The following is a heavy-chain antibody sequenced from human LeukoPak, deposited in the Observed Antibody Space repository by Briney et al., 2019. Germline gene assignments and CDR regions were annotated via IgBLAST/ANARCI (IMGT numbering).Heavy chain of an antibody. J-gene: IGHJ5*02. Sequence: SENLSLTCGVYGESFSGDYWSWIRQPPGKGLEWIGEINQSGSTNYIPSLKSRVTISVDTSKNQFSLKLISVTAADTAVYYCARGRWLQYETWGRGTLVTVSS. V-gene: IGHV4-34*01. CDR1: GESFSGDY. CDR2: INQSGST. D-gene: IGHD5-24*01. CDR3: ARGRWLQYET.